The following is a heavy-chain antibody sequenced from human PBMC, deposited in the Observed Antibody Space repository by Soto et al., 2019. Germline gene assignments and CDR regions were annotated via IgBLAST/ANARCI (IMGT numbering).Heavy chain of an antibody. D-gene: IGHD3-3*01. V-gene: IGHV1-3*01. J-gene: IGHJ6*02. CDR1: GYAFTSYA. CDR3: ARDQYYDFWSGPEKYYYYYGMDV. Sequence: ASVKVSCTASGYAFTSYAMHWVRQAPGQRLEWMGWINAGNGNTKYSQKFQGRVTITRDTSASTAYMELSSLRSEDTAVYYCARDQYYDFWSGPEKYYYYYGMDVWGQGTTVTVSS. CDR2: INAGNGNT.